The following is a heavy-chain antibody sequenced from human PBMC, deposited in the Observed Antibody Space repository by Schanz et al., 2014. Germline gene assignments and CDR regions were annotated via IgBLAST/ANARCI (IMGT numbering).Heavy chain of an antibody. CDR1: GFTFSDYS. Sequence: EVHLVESGGGWVQPGGSLRLSCAASGFTFSDYSMNWVRQAPGKGPEWVSAISGSGGSTYYADSVKGRFTISRDNSKNTLYLQLGSLSAEDTAVYFCARDNRYYLFDYWGQGTLVTVSS. CDR3: ARDNRYYLFDY. V-gene: IGHV3-23*04. CDR2: ISGSGGST. D-gene: IGHD3-16*02. J-gene: IGHJ4*02.